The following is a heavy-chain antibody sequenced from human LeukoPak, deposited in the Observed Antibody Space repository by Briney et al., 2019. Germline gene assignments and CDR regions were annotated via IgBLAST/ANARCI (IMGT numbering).Heavy chain of an antibody. CDR2: ISATGGST. V-gene: IGHV3-23*01. CDR1: GFTFTNYW. J-gene: IGHJ4*02. Sequence: GGSLRLSCAASGFTFTNYWMHCVRQAPGKGLEWVSAISATGGSTYYADSVKGRFTISRDNSKNTLYLQINTLRAEDTAVYYCANRPLDYWGQGTLVTVSS. CDR3: ANRPLDY.